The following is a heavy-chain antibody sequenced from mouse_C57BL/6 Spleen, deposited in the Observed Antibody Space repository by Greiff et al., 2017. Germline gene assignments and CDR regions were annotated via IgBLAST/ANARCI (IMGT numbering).Heavy chain of an antibody. CDR2: IDPSDSYT. Sequence: VQLQQSGAELVKPGASVKLSCKASGYTFTSYWMQWVKQRPGQGLEWIGEIDPSDSYTNYNQKFKGKATLTVDTSSSTAYMQLSSLTSEDSAVYYCARRGGDYAMDYWGQGTSVTVSS. CDR1: GYTFTSYW. CDR3: ARRGGDYAMDY. J-gene: IGHJ4*01. V-gene: IGHV1-50*01.